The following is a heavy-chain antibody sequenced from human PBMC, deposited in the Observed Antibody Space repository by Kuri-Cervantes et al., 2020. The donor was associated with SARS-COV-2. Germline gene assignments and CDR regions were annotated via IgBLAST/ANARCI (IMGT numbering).Heavy chain of an antibody. J-gene: IGHJ4*02. Sequence: GESLKISCAASGFTFSDYYMNWVRQAPGKGLEWVSSISSSSTIYYADSVEGRFTISRDNAKNPLYLQMNSLRAEDTAVYYCARDLYDSSGYYSPHVFDYWGQGTLVTVSS. CDR1: GFTFSDYY. CDR3: ARDLYDSSGYYSPHVFDY. V-gene: IGHV3-69-1*01. D-gene: IGHD3-22*01. CDR2: ISSSSTI.